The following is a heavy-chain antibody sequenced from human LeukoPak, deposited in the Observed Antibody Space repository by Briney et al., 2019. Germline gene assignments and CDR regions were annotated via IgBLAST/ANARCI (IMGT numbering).Heavy chain of an antibody. J-gene: IGHJ4*02. Sequence: GESLKISCKGCGYSFATYWIGWVRQMPGKGLEWMGIIYPADSDTRYSPSFQGQVTISADKSISTAYLQWSSLQASDTAIYYCARHTTTVTPRAFDYWGQGTLVTVSS. CDR1: GYSFATYW. V-gene: IGHV5-51*01. CDR2: IYPADSDT. D-gene: IGHD4-17*01. CDR3: ARHTTTVTPRAFDY.